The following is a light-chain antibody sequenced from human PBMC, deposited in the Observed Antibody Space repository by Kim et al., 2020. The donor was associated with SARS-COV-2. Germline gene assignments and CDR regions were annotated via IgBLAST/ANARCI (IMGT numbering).Light chain of an antibody. V-gene: IGKV1-33*01. CDR2: DAA. CDR1: QDISKY. CDR3: QQYDKLPYT. J-gene: IGKJ2*01. Sequence: GDSVTITCQASQDISKYLNWYQQKPGKAPKLLIYDAANLETGVPSRFSGGGSGTDFTFTISSLQPEDIATYFCQQYDKLPYTFGQGTKLEI.